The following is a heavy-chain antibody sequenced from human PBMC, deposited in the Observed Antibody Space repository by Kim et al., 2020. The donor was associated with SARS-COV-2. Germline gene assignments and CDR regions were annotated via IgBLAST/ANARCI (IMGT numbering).Heavy chain of an antibody. CDR1: GFTFSSYA. D-gene: IGHD2-2*01. CDR2: ISGSGGST. V-gene: IGHV3-23*01. J-gene: IGHJ5*02. CDR3: AKSPASSTSRNWFDP. Sequence: GGSLRLSCAASGFTFSSYAMSWVRQAPGKGLEWVSAISGSGGSTYYADSVKGRFTISRDNSKNTLYLQMNSLRAEDTAVYYCAKSPASSTSRNWFDPWGQGTLVTVSS.